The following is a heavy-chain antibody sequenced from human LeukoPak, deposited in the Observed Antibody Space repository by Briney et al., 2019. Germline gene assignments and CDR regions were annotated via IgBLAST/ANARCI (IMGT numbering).Heavy chain of an antibody. D-gene: IGHD4-17*01. CDR3: ARDGPDYGDYINFDY. V-gene: IGHV1-18*01. J-gene: IGHJ4*02. CDR1: GYTFTSYG. Sequence: ASVKVSCKASGYTFTSYGISWVRQAPGQGLEWMGWISAYNGNTNYAQKLQGRVTMTTDTSTSTAYMELRNLISDDTAVYFCARDGPDYGDYINFDYWGQGTLVTVSS. CDR2: ISAYNGNT.